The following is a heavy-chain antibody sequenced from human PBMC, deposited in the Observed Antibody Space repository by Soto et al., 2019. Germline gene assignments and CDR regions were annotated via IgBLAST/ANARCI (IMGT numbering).Heavy chain of an antibody. CDR1: GYTFTSYG. J-gene: IGHJ6*02. CDR2: ISAYNGNT. CDR3: ARDAAIVGATNYYYGMDV. V-gene: IGHV1-18*01. Sequence: ASVKVSCKASGYTFTSYGISWVRQALGQGLEGMGWISAYNGNTNYAQKLQGRVTMTTDTSTSTAYMELRSLRSDDTAVYYCARDAAIVGATNYYYGMDVWGQGTTVTVSS. D-gene: IGHD1-26*01.